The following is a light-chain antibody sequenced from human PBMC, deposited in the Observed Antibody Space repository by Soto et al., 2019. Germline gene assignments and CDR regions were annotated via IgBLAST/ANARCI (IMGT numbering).Light chain of an antibody. J-gene: IGKJ5*01. CDR2: DAS. CDR3: QQFGDLTFI. V-gene: IGKV1-33*01. Sequence: SQRDQSPVSPSSSVGDRGPITCQASQDINNYLNWYQQKPGQAPKLLIYDASGLEVGVPSRFSGSGSGTHFTLTISGLQPEDIATYYCQQFGDLTFIFGQGTRLEI. CDR1: QDINNY.